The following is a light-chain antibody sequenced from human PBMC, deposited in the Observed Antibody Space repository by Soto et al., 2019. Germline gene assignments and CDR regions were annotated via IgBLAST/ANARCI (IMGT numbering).Light chain of an antibody. V-gene: IGKV1-9*01. Sequence: DIQLTQSPSFLSASVEDRVTISCRAIYDISSSLAWYQQEPGKPPQLLIYDSSTLQTGVTSRFTGSGSGRKFPRTISGVQFGDFATDFWPQLSHYPYTFGQGPKMEI. CDR2: DSS. J-gene: IGKJ2*01. CDR1: YDISSS. CDR3: PQLSHYPYT.